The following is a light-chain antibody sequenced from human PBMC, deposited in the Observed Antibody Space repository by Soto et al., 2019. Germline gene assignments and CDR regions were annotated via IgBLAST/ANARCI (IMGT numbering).Light chain of an antibody. J-gene: IGKJ4*01. CDR1: QVFSSY. V-gene: IGKV1-9*01. CDR3: QQLNSYPLT. Sequence: DIQLTQSPSFLSDSLEDRFTFTCRAGQVFSSYLAWYQQKPGKAPKLLIYTASTWQSGVPSRFSGSGSGTEYTLTISSIQPEDFATYYCQQLNSYPLTIGGGTKVEIK. CDR2: TAS.